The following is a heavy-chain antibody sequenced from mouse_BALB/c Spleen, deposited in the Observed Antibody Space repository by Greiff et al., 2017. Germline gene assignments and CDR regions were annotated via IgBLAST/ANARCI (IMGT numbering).Heavy chain of an antibody. CDR2: ISYSGST. Sequence: EVKLMESGPGLVKPSQSLSLTCTVTGYSITSDYAWNWIRQFPGNKLEWMGYISYSGSTSYNPSLKSRISITRDTSKNQFFLQLNSVTTEDTATYYCARWWLPHWYFDVWGAGTTVTVSS. D-gene: IGHD1-1*02. J-gene: IGHJ1*01. CDR3: ARWWLPHWYFDV. CDR1: GYSITSDYA. V-gene: IGHV3-2*02.